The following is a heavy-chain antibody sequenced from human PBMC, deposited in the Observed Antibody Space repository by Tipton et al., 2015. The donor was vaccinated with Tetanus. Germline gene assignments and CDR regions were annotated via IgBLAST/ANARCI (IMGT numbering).Heavy chain of an antibody. V-gene: IGHV4-61*08. Sequence: RLVKPSETLSLTCTVSGGSVRSGDYSWNWIRQPPGKGLEWLAYVSYSGRTNSNYSHKSRITILQDPSKNQISQRLMPVTAADTAVDYCARALKQLVRGGDYWGQGTLVTVSS. CDR3: ARALKQLVRGGDY. J-gene: IGHJ4*02. CDR1: GGSVRSGDYS. D-gene: IGHD6-6*01. CDR2: VSYSGRT.